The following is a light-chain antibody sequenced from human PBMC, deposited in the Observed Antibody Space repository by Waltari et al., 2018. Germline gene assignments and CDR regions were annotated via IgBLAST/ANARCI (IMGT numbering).Light chain of an antibody. CDR3: QQRTNWPPALT. V-gene: IGKV3-11*01. CDR2: DTS. Sequence: EIVLTQSPATLSLSPGDRAVLSCRASQSVSNYLAWYQQKPGQAPRLLIYDTSSRATGIPARFSGSGSATDFTLTISSLEPEDVAVYYCQQRTNWPPALTFGGGTKVEIK. CDR1: QSVSNY. J-gene: IGKJ4*01.